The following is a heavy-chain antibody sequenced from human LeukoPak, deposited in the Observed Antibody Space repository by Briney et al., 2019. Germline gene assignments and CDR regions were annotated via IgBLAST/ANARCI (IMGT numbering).Heavy chain of an antibody. CDR1: GFKFSDHY. V-gene: IGHV3-23*01. Sequence: PGGSLRLSCAASGFKFSDHYIDWVRQAPGKGLEWVSFISGSGDTTYYADSVKGRFTISRDNSKNTLYLQMNSLRAEDTAVYYCAKSRGESRGASNYWGQGTLVTVSS. CDR3: AKSRGESRGASNY. CDR2: ISGSGDTT. D-gene: IGHD1-26*01. J-gene: IGHJ4*02.